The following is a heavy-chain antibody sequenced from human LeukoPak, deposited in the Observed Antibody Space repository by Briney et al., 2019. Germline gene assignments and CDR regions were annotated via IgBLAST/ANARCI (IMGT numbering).Heavy chain of an antibody. CDR1: GGSISSYY. J-gene: IGHJ4*02. D-gene: IGHD5-24*01. V-gene: IGHV4-4*09. Sequence: SETLSLTCTVSGGSISSYYWSWIRQPPGKGLEWIGYIYTSGSTNYNPSLKSRVTISVDTSKNQFSLKLSSVTAAGTAVYYCARHAGDGYNFLGLYYFDYWGQGTLVTVSS. CDR2: IYTSGST. CDR3: ARHAGDGYNFLGLYYFDY.